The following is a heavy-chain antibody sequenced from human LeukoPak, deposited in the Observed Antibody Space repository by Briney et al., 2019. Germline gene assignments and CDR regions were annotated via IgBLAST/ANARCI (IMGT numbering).Heavy chain of an antibody. CDR3: ARVTQLTMIVP. J-gene: IGHJ4*02. CDR1: GGSFSGYY. Sequence: SETLSLTCAVYGGSFSGYYWSWIRQPPGKGLEWIGEINHSGSTNYNPSLKSRVTISVDTSKNQFSLKLSSVTAADTAVYYCARVTQLTMIVPWGQGTLVTVSS. CDR2: INHSGST. D-gene: IGHD3-22*01. V-gene: IGHV4-34*01.